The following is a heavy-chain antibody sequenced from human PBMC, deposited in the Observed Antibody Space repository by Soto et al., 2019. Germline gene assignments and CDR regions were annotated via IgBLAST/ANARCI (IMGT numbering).Heavy chain of an antibody. CDR2: IWYDGSNK. J-gene: IGHJ4*02. CDR3: AREGPCSGGSCYPIDY. Sequence: QVQLVESGGGVVQPGRSLRLSCAASGFTFSSYGMHWVRQAPGKGLEWVAVIWYDGSNKYYADSVKGRFTISRDNSKNTLYLQMNSLRAEDTAVYYCAREGPCSGGSCYPIDYWGQGTLVTVSS. D-gene: IGHD2-15*01. V-gene: IGHV3-33*01. CDR1: GFTFSSYG.